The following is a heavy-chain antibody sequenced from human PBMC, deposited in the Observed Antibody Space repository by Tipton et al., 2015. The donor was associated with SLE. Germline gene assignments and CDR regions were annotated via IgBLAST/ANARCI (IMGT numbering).Heavy chain of an antibody. CDR2: ISYDGNNK. V-gene: IGHV3-30*04. CDR3: ASSLLTGIDY. J-gene: IGHJ4*02. CDR1: GFTFSIYA. Sequence: SLRLSCAASGFTFSIYAMHWVRQAPGKGLEWVALISYDGNNKYYADSVKGRFTISRDNSKNTLYLQMNSLRTEDTAVYFCASSLLTGIDYWGQGTLVTVSS. D-gene: IGHD6-13*01.